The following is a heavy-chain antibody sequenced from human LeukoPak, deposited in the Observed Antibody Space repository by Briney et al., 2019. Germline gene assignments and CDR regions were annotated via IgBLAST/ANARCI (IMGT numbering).Heavy chain of an antibody. Sequence: GGSLRLSCAATGFTFSSYSMNWVRQAPGKGLEWVSSISSSSSYIYYADSVKGRFTISRDNAKNSLYLQMNSLRAEDTAVYYCARDRYSGSYYDHYYYGMDVWGQGTTVTVSS. CDR2: ISSSSSYI. J-gene: IGHJ6*02. CDR1: GFTFSSYS. D-gene: IGHD1-26*01. V-gene: IGHV3-21*01. CDR3: ARDRYSGSYYDHYYYGMDV.